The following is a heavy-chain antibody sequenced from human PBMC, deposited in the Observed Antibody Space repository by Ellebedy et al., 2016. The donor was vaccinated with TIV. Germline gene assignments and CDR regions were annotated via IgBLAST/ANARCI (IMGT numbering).Heavy chain of an antibody. CDR1: GGSISSYY. J-gene: IGHJ4*02. V-gene: IGHV4-59*01. D-gene: IGHD1-26*01. Sequence: MPSETLSLTCTVSGGSISSYYWSWIRQPPGKGLEWIGYIYYSGSTNYNPSLKSRVTISVDTSKNQFFLKLSSVTAADTAVYYCARGSVGATYHWGQGTLVTVSS. CDR2: IYYSGST. CDR3: ARGSVGATYH.